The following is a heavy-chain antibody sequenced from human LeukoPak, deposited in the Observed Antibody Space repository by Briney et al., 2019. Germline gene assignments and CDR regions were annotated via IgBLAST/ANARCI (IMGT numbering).Heavy chain of an antibody. J-gene: IGHJ5*02. D-gene: IGHD2-2*01. CDR3: ARDCYCSSTSCYGYNWFDP. CDR1: GGSMSSGDYY. V-gene: IGHV4-30-4*08. Sequence: PSETLSLTCTVSGGSMSSGDYYWSWIRQPPGKGLEGIVYIYYSGSTYYNPSLKSRVTISVDTSKNPFSLKLSSVTAADTAVYYCARDCYCSSTSCYGYNWFDPWGQGTLVTVSS. CDR2: IYYSGST.